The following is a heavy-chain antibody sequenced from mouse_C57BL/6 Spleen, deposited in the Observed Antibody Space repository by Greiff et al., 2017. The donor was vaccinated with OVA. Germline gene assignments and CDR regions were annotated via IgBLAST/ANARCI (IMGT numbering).Heavy chain of an antibody. CDR2: IWWDDDK. CDR3: ARICYYGSKWYFDV. CDR1: GFSLSTFGMG. J-gene: IGHJ1*03. D-gene: IGHD1-1*01. V-gene: IGHV8-8*01. Sequence: QVTLKECGPGILQPSQTLSLTCSFSGFSLSTFGMGVGWIRQPSGKGLEWLAHIWWDDDKYYNPALKSRLTISKDTSKNQVFLKIANVDTADTATYYCARICYYGSKWYFDVWGTGTTVTVSS.